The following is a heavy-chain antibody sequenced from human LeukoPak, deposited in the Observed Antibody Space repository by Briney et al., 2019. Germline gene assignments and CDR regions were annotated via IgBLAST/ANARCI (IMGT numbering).Heavy chain of an antibody. J-gene: IGHJ6*03. CDR1: GGSISSYY. Sequence: SETLSLTCTVSGGSISSYYWSWIRQPAGKGLEWIGRIYTSGSTNYNPSLKSRVTMSVDTSKNQFSLKLSSVTAADTAVYYCARDFYDFWGGYYTEYYYYYMDVWGKGTTVTVSS. CDR3: ARDFYDFWGGYYTEYYYYYMDV. CDR2: IYTSGST. D-gene: IGHD3-3*01. V-gene: IGHV4-4*07.